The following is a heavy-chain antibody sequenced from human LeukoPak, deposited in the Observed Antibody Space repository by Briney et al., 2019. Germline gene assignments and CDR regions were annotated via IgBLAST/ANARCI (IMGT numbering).Heavy chain of an antibody. J-gene: IGHJ4*02. D-gene: IGHD6-13*01. V-gene: IGHV1-18*01. CDR2: ISAYNGNT. CDR1: GYTFTSYG. CDR3: ARDPYSTIAAASYYFDY. Sequence: GASVKVSCKASGYTFTSYGISWVRQAPGQGLEWMGWISAYNGNTNYAQKFQGRVTMTRDTSISTAYMELSRLRSDDTAVYYCARDPYSTIAAASYYFDYWGQGTLVTVSS.